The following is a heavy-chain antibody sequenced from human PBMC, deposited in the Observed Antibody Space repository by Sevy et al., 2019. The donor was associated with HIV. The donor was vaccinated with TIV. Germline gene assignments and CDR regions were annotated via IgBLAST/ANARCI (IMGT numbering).Heavy chain of an antibody. J-gene: IGHJ4*02. V-gene: IGHV3-30*04. Sequence: GGSLRLSCAASGFTFADHAFHWVRQAPGKGLEWVAIISFDGRNKRVAESVKGRFTISRDDSKSTVYLQMTSLRPEDAAVYYCARDHCTDGASFRSGYFDYWGQGTLVTVSS. D-gene: IGHD2-8*01. CDR3: ARDHCTDGASFRSGYFDY. CDR1: GFTFADHA. CDR2: ISFDGRNK.